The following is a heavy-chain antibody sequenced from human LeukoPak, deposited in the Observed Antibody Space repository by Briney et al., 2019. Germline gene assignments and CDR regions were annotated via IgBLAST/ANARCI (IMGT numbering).Heavy chain of an antibody. J-gene: IGHJ4*02. Sequence: AGGSLRLSCAASGFTFSSYSMNWVRQAPGKGLEWVSFISSSSSTIYYADSVKGRFTISRDNANNSLYLQMNSLRAEDTAVYYCARDRGGSYSAIDYWGQGTLVTVSS. CDR2: ISSSSSTI. D-gene: IGHD1-26*01. V-gene: IGHV3-48*04. CDR3: ARDRGGSYSAIDY. CDR1: GFTFSSYS.